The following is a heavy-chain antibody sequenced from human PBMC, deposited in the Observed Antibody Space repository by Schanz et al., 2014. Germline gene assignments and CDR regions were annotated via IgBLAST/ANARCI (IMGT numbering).Heavy chain of an antibody. Sequence: QVQLVESGGGVVQFGRSLRLSCAASGFIFSSYGLHWVRQAPGKGLEWVAVISYDGSNKYYADSVKGRFTISRDNSRNTLYLQMNSLRTEDTAVYYCASPSGYSDYGTYFDFWGQGTLVTVSS. CDR2: ISYDGSNK. D-gene: IGHD5-12*01. CDR1: GFIFSSYG. V-gene: IGHV3-30*19. CDR3: ASPSGYSDYGTYFDF. J-gene: IGHJ4*02.